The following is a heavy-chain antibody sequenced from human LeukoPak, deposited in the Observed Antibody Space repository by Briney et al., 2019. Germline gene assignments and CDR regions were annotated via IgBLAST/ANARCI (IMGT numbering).Heavy chain of an antibody. CDR1: GYTLTELS. D-gene: IGHD6-19*01. V-gene: IGHV1-24*01. Sequence: GASVKVSCKVSGYTLTELSMHWVRQAPGKGLEWMGGFDPEDGEAIYAQKFQGRVTMTEDTSTDTAYMGLSSLRSEDTAVYYCATGVGYSSGWYTLDYWGQGTLVTVSS. CDR2: FDPEDGEA. CDR3: ATGVGYSSGWYTLDY. J-gene: IGHJ4*02.